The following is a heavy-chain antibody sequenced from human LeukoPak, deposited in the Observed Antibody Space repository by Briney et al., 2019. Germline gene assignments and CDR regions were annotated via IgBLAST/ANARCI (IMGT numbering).Heavy chain of an antibody. Sequence: GGALRLSCAASGFTFSSYIMHWVRQAPGKGLEGVAAIFYDGSNRYYADSVKGRVTISRDTSKKMLYLQMNRLRGEDTAVYYCAKDAREFGELFESWGQGTLVTVSS. J-gene: IGHJ4*02. CDR2: IFYDGSNR. D-gene: IGHD3-10*01. CDR1: GFTFSSYI. CDR3: AKDAREFGELFES. V-gene: IGHV3-30*18.